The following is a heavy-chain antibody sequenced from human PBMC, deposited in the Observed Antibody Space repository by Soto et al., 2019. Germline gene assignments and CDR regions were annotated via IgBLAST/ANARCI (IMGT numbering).Heavy chain of an antibody. CDR3: ERDPRRLQGYYGMDV. Sequence: SVKVSCKASGGTFSSYAISWVRQAPGQGLEWMGGIIPIFGTANYAQKFQGRVTITADESTSTAYMELSRLRSEDTAVYYCERDPRRLQGYYGMDVWGQGTTVTVSS. CDR1: GGTFSSYA. D-gene: IGHD5-12*01. V-gene: IGHV1-69*13. CDR2: IIPIFGTA. J-gene: IGHJ6*02.